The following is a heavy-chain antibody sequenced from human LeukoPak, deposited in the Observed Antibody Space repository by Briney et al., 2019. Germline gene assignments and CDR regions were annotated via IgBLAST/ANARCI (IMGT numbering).Heavy chain of an antibody. J-gene: IGHJ4*02. CDR2: ITSSSSSI. V-gene: IGHV3-21*01. CDR1: GFTFSNYN. CDR3: ARDKNDY. Sequence: PGGSLRLSCAASGFTFSNYNMNWVRQAPGKGLEWVSPITSSSSSIYYADSVKGRFTISRDNAENSLYLQMNSLRAEDTAVYYCARDKNDYWGQGTLVTVSS.